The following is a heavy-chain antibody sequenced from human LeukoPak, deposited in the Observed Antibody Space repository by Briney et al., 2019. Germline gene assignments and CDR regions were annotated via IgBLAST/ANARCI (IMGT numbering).Heavy chain of an antibody. CDR3: ARDGRWNYFDY. V-gene: IGHV3-53*01. D-gene: IGHD1-26*01. CDR2: IYSDGST. Sequence: PGGSLRLSCAASGFTVSSNYVSWVRQAPGKGLEWVSVIYSDGSTYYADSVMGRFTISRDNSKNTLYLQINSLRVEDTAVYYCARDGRWNYFDYWGQGTLVTVSS. CDR1: GFTVSSNY. J-gene: IGHJ4*02.